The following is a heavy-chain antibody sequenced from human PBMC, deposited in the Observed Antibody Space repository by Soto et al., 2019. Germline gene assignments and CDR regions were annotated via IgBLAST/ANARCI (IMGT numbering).Heavy chain of an antibody. J-gene: IGHJ4*02. CDR1: GFTFGSYG. CDR2: LSGSSLTV. CDR3: AKDTRIAARPIGYFDH. Sequence: EVQLLESGGGLVQPGGSLRLTCAASGFTFGSYGMIWVRPAPGKGLEWVSSLSGSSLTVYYADSVKGRFTISRDNSDNTLFLEITSLRADDTAFYYCAKDTRIAARPIGYFDHWGQGTLVTVS. D-gene: IGHD6-6*01. V-gene: IGHV3-23*01.